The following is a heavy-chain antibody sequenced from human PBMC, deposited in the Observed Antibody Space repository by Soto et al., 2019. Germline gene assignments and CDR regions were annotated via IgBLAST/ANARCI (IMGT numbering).Heavy chain of an antibody. D-gene: IGHD2-21*02. CDR1: GFTFSSYA. J-gene: IGHJ4*02. Sequence: PGGSLRLSCAASGFTFSSYAMSWVRQAPGKGLEWVSAISGSGGSTYYADSVKGRFTISRDNSKNTLYLQMNSLRAEDTAVYYCAKDLFGWAYCGGACFRLFDYWGQGTLVTVSS. CDR2: ISGSGGST. CDR3: AKDLFGWAYCGGACFRLFDY. V-gene: IGHV3-23*01.